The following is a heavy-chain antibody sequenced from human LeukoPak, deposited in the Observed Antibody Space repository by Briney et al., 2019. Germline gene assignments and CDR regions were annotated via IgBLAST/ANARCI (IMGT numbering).Heavy chain of an antibody. J-gene: IGHJ3*02. D-gene: IGHD4-17*01. CDR1: GFTFSDYY. CDR2: ISTSGSTK. CDR3: ARGRYKYGDYHDAGAFDI. V-gene: IGHV3-11*04. Sequence: GGSLRLSCVASGFTFSDYYMSWIRQAPGKGLEWVSYISTSGSTKYYADSVKGRFTISRDNAKNSLYLQMNSLRAEDTAVYYCARGRYKYGDYHDAGAFDIWGQGTMVTVSS.